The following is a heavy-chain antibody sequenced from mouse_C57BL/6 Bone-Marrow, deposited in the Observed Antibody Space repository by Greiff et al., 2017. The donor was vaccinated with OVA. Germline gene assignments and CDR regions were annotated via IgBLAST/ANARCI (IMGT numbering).Heavy chain of an antibody. D-gene: IGHD6-1*01. J-gene: IGHJ2*01. CDR2: ISSGSSTI. Sequence: EVMLVESGGGLVKPGGSLKLSCAASGFTFSDYGMHWVRQAPEKGLEWVAYISSGSSTIYYADTVKGRFTISRDNAKNTLFLQMTSLRSEDTAMDYCARGGPPNYFDYWGQGTTLTVSS. CDR1: GFTFSDYG. V-gene: IGHV5-17*01. CDR3: ARGGPPNYFDY.